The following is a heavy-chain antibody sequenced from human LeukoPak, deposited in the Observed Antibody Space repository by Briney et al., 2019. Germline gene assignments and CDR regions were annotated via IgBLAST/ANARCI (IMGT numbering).Heavy chain of an antibody. CDR3: AKELVRGALGARIGRDPFDY. CDR2: TSGSGGST. CDR1: GFTFSSYA. J-gene: IGHJ4*02. Sequence: GGSLRFSCAASGFTFSSYAMSWVRQAPGKGLEWVSATSGSGGSTYYAESVKGRFTISRDNSKNTLYLQINSLRADDTAVYYCAKELVRGALGARIGRDPFDYWGQGTLVTVSS. V-gene: IGHV3-23*01. D-gene: IGHD3-10*01.